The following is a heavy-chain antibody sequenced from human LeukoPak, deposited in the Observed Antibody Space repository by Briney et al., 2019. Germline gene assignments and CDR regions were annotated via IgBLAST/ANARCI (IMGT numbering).Heavy chain of an antibody. CDR2: IYSSGST. J-gene: IGHJ4*02. V-gene: IGHV4-4*07. CDR3: ARGPYCGDDCYFDS. D-gene: IGHD2-21*01. Sequence: SETLCLTCTDSGGSISDYFWSWIRQPAGKGLEWIGRIYSSGSTLYNPSLKSRVTMSVDTSKNQLSLRLTSVTAADTAVYYCARGPYCGDDCYFDSWGRGTLFTVSS. CDR1: GGSISDYF.